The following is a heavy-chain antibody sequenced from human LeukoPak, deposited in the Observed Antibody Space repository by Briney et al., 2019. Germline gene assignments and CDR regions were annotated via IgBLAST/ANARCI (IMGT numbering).Heavy chain of an antibody. CDR3: ARGTSTLDH. CDR1: GGSISSYY. Sequence: SETLSLTCTVSGGSISSYYWTWIRQPPGKGLEWIGYIYYSGNTNYNPSLKSRVTISVDTSKNQFSLRLSSVTAADTAVYYCARGTSTLDHWGQGTLVTVSS. V-gene: IGHV4-59*01. J-gene: IGHJ4*02. D-gene: IGHD2-2*01. CDR2: IYYSGNT.